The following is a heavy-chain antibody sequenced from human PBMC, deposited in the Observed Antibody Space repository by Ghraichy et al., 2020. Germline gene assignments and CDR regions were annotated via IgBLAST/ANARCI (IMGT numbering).Heavy chain of an antibody. D-gene: IGHD6-19*01. Sequence: SETLSLTCAVYGGSFSGYYWSWIRQPPGKRLEWIGEINHSGSTNYNPSLKSRVTISVDTSKNQFSLKLSSVTAADTAVYYCARASGPEDGMDVWGQGTTVTVSS. CDR2: INHSGST. V-gene: IGHV4-34*01. CDR1: GGSFSGYY. CDR3: ARASGPEDGMDV. J-gene: IGHJ6*02.